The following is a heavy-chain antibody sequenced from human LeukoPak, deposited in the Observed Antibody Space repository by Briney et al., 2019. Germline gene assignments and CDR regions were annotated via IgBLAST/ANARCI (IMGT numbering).Heavy chain of an antibody. V-gene: IGHV3-23*01. J-gene: IGHJ4*02. D-gene: IGHD5-24*01. CDR3: AKVLPSRPMAAFDY. CDR1: GFTFSSYG. Sequence: GGSLRLSCAASGFTFSSYGMSWVRQAPGKGLEWVSGISGSGGSTYYADSVKGRFTISRDNSKNTLYLQMNSLRAEDTAVYYCAKVLPSRPMAAFDYWGQGTLVTVSS. CDR2: ISGSGGST.